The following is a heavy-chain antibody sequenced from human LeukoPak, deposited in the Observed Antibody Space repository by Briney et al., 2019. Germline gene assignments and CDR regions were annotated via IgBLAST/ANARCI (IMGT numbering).Heavy chain of an antibody. J-gene: IGHJ4*02. CDR3: TTHPRYYGFWSGQSYFDY. Sequence: GGSLRLSCTASGFTFGDYAMSWVRQAPGKGLEWVGFIRSKAYGGTTEYAASVKGRFTISRDDSKSIAYLQMNSLKTEDTAVYYCTTHPRYYGFWSGQSYFDYWGQGTLVTVSS. CDR1: GFTFGDYA. CDR2: IRSKAYGGTT. D-gene: IGHD3-3*01. V-gene: IGHV3-49*04.